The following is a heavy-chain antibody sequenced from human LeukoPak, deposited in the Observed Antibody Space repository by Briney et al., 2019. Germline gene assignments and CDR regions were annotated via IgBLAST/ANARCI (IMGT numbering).Heavy chain of an antibody. CDR1: GGSISYSSYY. Sequence: PSETLPLSCTVSGGSISYSSYYWVRIRQPPGKELEWIGSIYYTGSSYYNPSLKSRVTISEDTSKNQFSLKLRSVDAADTAVYYGARDCGGGSCFAGLFEYWGQGTLVTVSS. V-gene: IGHV4-39*02. CDR3: ARDCGGGSCFAGLFEY. D-gene: IGHD2-15*01. CDR2: IYYTGSS. J-gene: IGHJ4*02.